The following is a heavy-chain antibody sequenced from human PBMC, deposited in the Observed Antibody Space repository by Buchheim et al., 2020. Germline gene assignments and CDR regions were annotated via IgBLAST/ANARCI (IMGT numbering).Heavy chain of an antibody. CDR3: AKDRHIVGASGDY. D-gene: IGHD1-26*01. V-gene: IGHV3-30*18. Sequence: QVQLVESGGGVVQPGRSLRLSCAASGFTFSNYGMNWVRQAPGKGLEWVAVISSDGSNKYYADSVKGRFTISRDNSKNTLYLQMNSLRPEDTAVFYCAKDRHIVGASGDYWGQGTL. CDR2: ISSDGSNK. CDR1: GFTFSNYG. J-gene: IGHJ4*02.